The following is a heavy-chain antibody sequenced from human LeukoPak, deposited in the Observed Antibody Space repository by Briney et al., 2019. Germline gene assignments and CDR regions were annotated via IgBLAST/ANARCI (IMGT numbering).Heavy chain of an antibody. D-gene: IGHD6-19*01. CDR2: IYYSGST. J-gene: IGHJ3*02. Sequence: SETLSLTCTVSGGSISSYYWSWMRQPPGKGRVGIGYIYYSGSTNYNPSLKSRVTISVDTSKNQFSLKLSSVTAAATAVYYCARDLSRSSGWSYAFDIWGQGTMVTVSS. CDR1: GGSISSYY. V-gene: IGHV4-59*01. CDR3: ARDLSRSSGWSYAFDI.